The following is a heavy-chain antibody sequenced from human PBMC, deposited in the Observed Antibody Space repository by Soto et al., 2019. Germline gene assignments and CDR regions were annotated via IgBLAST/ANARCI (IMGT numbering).Heavy chain of an antibody. Sequence: GGSLRLSCAASGFTFSSYAMSWVRQAPGKGLEWVSAISGSGGSTYYADSVKGRFTISRDNSKNTLYLQMNSLRAEDTAAYYCAKDATYYYDSSGYSDYWGQGNLVTVS. CDR3: AKDATYYYDSSGYSDY. J-gene: IGHJ4*02. CDR2: ISGSGGST. D-gene: IGHD3-22*01. V-gene: IGHV3-23*01. CDR1: GFTFSSYA.